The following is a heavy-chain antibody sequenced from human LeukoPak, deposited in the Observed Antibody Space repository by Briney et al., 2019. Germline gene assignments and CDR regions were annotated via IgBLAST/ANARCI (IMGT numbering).Heavy chain of an antibody. V-gene: IGHV3-15*01. CDR1: GFTFSSYA. D-gene: IGHD2-15*01. J-gene: IGHJ3*02. CDR3: TTVAEDCSGGSCYWGAFDI. CDR2: IKSKTDGGTT. Sequence: GGSLRLSCAASGFTFSSYAMSWVCQAPGKGLEWVGRIKSKTDGGTTDYAAPVKGRFTISRDDSKNTLYLQMNSLKTEDTAVYYCTTVAEDCSGGSCYWGAFDIWGQGTMVTVSS.